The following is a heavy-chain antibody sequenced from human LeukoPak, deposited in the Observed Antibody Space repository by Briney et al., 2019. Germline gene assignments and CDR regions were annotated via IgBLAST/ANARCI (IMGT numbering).Heavy chain of an antibody. Sequence: PGGSLRLSCTASGFTFGGYAMSWIRQAPGKGLEWVGFIRSKAYGETADYAASVKGRFTISRDDSKAIAYLQMNSLKTEDTAVYHCTRDRGAYNLYDYWGQGTLVTVSS. CDR3: TRDRGAYNLYDY. J-gene: IGHJ4*02. V-gene: IGHV3-49*03. CDR1: GFTFGGYA. D-gene: IGHD1-1*01. CDR2: IRSKAYGETA.